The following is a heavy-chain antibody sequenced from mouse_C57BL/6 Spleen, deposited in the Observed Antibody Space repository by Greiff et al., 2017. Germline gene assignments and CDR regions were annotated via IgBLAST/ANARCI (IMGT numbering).Heavy chain of an antibody. D-gene: IGHD2-5*01. CDR1: GYTFTNYW. J-gene: IGHJ2*01. Sequence: QVQLKESGAELVRPGTSVKMSCKASGYTFTNYWIGWAKQRPGHGLEWIGDIYPGGGYTNYNEKFKGKATLTADKSSSTAYMQFSSLTSEYSAIYYCARSGSYYSNYGGFDYWGQGTTLTVSS. CDR3: ARSGSYYSNYGGFDY. V-gene: IGHV1-63*01. CDR2: IYPGGGYT.